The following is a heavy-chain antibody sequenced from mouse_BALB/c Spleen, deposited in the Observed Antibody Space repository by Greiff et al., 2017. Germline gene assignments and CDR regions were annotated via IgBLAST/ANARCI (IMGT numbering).Heavy chain of an antibody. CDR3: ARYEGTDIDYYAMDY. Sequence: VQLQQSGPSLVKPSQTLSLTCSVTGDSITSGYWNWIRKFPGNKLEYMGYISYSGSTYYNPSLKSRISITRDTSKNQYYLQLNSVTTEDTATYYCARYEGTDIDYYAMDYWGQGTSVTVSS. CDR1: GDSITSGY. CDR2: ISYSGST. V-gene: IGHV3-8*02. D-gene: IGHD1-3*01. J-gene: IGHJ4*01.